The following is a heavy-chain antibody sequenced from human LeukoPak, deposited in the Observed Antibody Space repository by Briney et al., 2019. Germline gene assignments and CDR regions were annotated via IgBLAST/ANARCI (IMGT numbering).Heavy chain of an antibody. V-gene: IGHV4-34*01. CDR1: GGSLSGYY. D-gene: IGHD4-17*01. CDR3: ARQSYTVTHYYGMDV. Sequence: SETLSLTCAVYGGSVYGGSLSGYYWSWIRQPPGKGLEWIGEINHSGGTNYNPSLKSRVTISADTSKNQFSLELSSVTAADTAVYYCARQSYTVTHYYGMDVWGRGTTVTVSS. J-gene: IGHJ6*04. CDR2: INHSGGT.